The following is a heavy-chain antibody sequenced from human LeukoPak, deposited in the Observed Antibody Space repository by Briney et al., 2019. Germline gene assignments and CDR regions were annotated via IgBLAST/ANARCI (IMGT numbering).Heavy chain of an antibody. D-gene: IGHD3-16*02. CDR1: GGSFSGYD. CDR3: ARLVLSESSDYMDV. Sequence: SETLSLTCAVYGGSFSGYDWSWIRQPPGKGLEWIGEINHSGSTNYNPSLKSRVTISVDTSKNQFSLKLSSVTAADTAVYYCARLVLSESSDYMDVWGKGTTVTVSS. V-gene: IGHV4-34*01. J-gene: IGHJ6*03. CDR2: INHSGST.